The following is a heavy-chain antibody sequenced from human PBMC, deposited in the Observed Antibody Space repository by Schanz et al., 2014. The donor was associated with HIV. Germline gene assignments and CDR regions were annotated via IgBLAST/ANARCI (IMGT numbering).Heavy chain of an antibody. CDR3: ANSGYCTSGICYTRGNGMDV. V-gene: IGHV3-23*04. J-gene: IGHJ6*02. D-gene: IGHD2-8*01. CDR1: GFMFRNYA. CDR2: ISGSGSST. Sequence: DVQLVESGGGLAQPGGSLRLSCVTSGFMFRNYAMSWVRQAPGKGLEWVSCISGSGSSTYFADSVKGRFTISRDNPKNRLYLQMNSLRAEDTAVYYCANSGYCTSGICYTRGNGMDVWGQGTTVTVSS.